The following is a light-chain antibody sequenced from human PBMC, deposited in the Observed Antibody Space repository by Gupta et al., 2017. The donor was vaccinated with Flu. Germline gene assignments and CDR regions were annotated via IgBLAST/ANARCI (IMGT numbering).Light chain of an antibody. CDR1: QSISAY. V-gene: IGKV1-39*01. CDR3: QQSHSTPFT. J-gene: IGKJ3*01. CDR2: AAP. Sequence: PSSLSASVGDRVTISCRAGQSISAYLNWFQVKPGKAPKLVIYAAPSLQSGVPSRFSGSGSGTDFTLTISRLQREDFATYYCQQSHSTPFTFGHGTKVDIK.